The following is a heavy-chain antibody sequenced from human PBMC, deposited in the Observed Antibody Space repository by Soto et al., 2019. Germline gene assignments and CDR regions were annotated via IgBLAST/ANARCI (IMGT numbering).Heavy chain of an antibody. V-gene: IGHV4-59*01. J-gene: IGHJ4*02. CDR3: ARGVFYSTYYFDY. D-gene: IGHD4-4*01. Sequence: QVQLQESGPGLVKPSETLSLTCTVSGGSIRSYYWSWIRQPPGKGLEWIGYIYYTGNTHYNPSLTSRVTMSADTSKNQFSLLLSSVTAADTAVYYCARGVFYSTYYFDYWGQGTLVTVS. CDR1: GGSIRSYY. CDR2: IYYTGNT.